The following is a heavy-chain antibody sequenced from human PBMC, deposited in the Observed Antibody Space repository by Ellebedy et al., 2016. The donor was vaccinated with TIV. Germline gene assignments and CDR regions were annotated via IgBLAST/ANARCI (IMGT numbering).Heavy chain of an antibody. J-gene: IGHJ6*02. V-gene: IGHV5-51*01. CDR1: GYSFTSYW. D-gene: IGHD2-15*01. CDR2: IYPGDSDT. Sequence: KVSCXGSGYSFTSYWIGWVRQMPGQGLEWMGIIYPGDSDTRYSPSFQGQVTISADKSISTAYLQWSSLKASDTAMYYCARSGGRYCSGGSCYSHYYYGMDVWGQGTTVTVSS. CDR3: ARSGGRYCSGGSCYSHYYYGMDV.